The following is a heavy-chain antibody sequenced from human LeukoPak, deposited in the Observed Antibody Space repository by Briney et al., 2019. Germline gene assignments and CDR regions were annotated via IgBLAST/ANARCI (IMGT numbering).Heavy chain of an antibody. CDR1: GFTFSDHY. Sequence: GGSLRLSCAVSGFTFSDHYMDWVRQAPGKGLEWVGRSRNKANRYTTEYAASVRGRFTVSRDDSKNSLILQMNSLKSEDTAVYYCVRVARLYFLEFWGQGTLVTVSS. D-gene: IGHD2-8*01. J-gene: IGHJ4*02. V-gene: IGHV3-72*01. CDR2: SRNKANRYTT. CDR3: VRVARLYFLEF.